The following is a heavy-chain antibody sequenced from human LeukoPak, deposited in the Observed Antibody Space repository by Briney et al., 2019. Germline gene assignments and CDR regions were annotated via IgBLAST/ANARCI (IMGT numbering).Heavy chain of an antibody. D-gene: IGHD3-9*01. CDR3: ARDVGKGDDILTGYSLFDY. CDR2: ISGSGGST. J-gene: IGHJ4*02. Sequence: GGSLRLSCAASGFTFSSYAMSWVRQAPGKGLEWVSAISGSGGSTYYADSVKGRFTISRDNAKNSLYLQMNSLRAEDTAVYYCARDVGKGDDILTGYSLFDYWGQGTLVTVSS. CDR1: GFTFSSYA. V-gene: IGHV3-23*01.